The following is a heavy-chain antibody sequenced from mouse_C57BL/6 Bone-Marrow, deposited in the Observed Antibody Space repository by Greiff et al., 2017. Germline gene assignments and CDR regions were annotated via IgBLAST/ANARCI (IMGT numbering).Heavy chain of an antibody. CDR2: IDPSDSYT. Sequence: QVQLQQPGAELVMPGASVKLSCKASGYTFTSYWMHWVKQRPGQGLEWIGEIDPSDSYTNYNQKFKGKSTLTVDKSSSPAYMQLSLLTSEDAAVYDCARDDDYYYEGYAMDYWGQGTSVTVSS. J-gene: IGHJ4*01. V-gene: IGHV1-69*01. CDR1: GYTFTSYW. D-gene: IGHD1-1*01. CDR3: ARDDDYYYEGYAMDY.